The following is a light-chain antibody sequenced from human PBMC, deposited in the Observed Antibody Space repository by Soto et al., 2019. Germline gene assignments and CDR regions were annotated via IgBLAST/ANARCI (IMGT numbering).Light chain of an antibody. V-gene: IGKV3-11*01. J-gene: IGKJ1*01. Sequence: EIVLTQSPATLSLSPGERATLSCRASQSVSSYLAWYRQKPGQAPRLLIYDASNRATGIPARFSGSGSGTDFTLTISRLEPEDFAVYYCQQYSSSPGTVGQGTKV. CDR1: QSVSSY. CDR3: QQYSSSPGT. CDR2: DAS.